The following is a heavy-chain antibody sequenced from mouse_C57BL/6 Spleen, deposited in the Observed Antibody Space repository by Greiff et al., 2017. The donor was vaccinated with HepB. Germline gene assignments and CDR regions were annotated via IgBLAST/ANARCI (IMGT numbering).Heavy chain of an antibody. J-gene: IGHJ4*01. CDR3: AREGTTVVATRGLDAMDY. D-gene: IGHD1-1*01. Sequence: DVMLVESGGGLVKPGGSLKLSCAASGFTFSSYAMSWVRQTPEKRLEWVATISDGGSYTYYPDNVKGRFTISRDNAKNNLYLQMSHLKSEDTAMYYCAREGTTVVATRGLDAMDYWAQGTSVTVSS. V-gene: IGHV5-4*01. CDR2: ISDGGSYT. CDR1: GFTFSSYA.